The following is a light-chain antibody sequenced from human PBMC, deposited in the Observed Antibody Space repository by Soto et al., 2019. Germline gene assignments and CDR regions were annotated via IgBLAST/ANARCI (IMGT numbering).Light chain of an antibody. CDR2: DAS. J-gene: IGKJ4*01. V-gene: IGKV1-33*01. Sequence: DTQMTQSPSSLSASVGDRVTITCQASQDISNYLNWYQQKPGKAPKLLIYDASSLETGVPSRFSGSGSGTDFTFSISSLQPEDIATYYGQQCDNLPLTVGG. CDR3: QQCDNLPLT. CDR1: QDISNY.